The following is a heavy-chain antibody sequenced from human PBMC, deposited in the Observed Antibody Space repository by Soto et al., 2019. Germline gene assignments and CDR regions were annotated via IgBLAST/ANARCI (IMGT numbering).Heavy chain of an antibody. V-gene: IGHV1-24*01. CDR3: ARDRLHTSSSITFDY. Sequence: ASVKVSCKVSGFALTELSIHWVRQAPGKGLEWMVSFDPSDGEVIYAQKFQGRVAMTEDTSTATAYMELSSLRSDDTAVYYCARDRLHTSSSITFDYWGQGALVTVSS. CDR2: FDPSDGEV. CDR1: GFALTELS. J-gene: IGHJ4*02. D-gene: IGHD6-6*01.